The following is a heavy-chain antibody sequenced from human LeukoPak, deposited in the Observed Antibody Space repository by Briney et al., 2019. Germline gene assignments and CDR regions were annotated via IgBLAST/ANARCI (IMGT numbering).Heavy chain of an antibody. CDR3: ARVRGYFDWSDAFDI. CDR1: GFTFSDYG. CDR2: IRFDGSIT. Sequence: GGSLRLSCAASGFTFSDYGMVWVRVRQAPGKGLEWMAFIRFDGSITYYADSVRDRFTISRDNSKNALYLHMNSLRAEDTAVYYCARVRGYFDWSDAFDIWGQGTMVTVSS. V-gene: IGHV3-30*02. J-gene: IGHJ3*02. D-gene: IGHD3-9*01.